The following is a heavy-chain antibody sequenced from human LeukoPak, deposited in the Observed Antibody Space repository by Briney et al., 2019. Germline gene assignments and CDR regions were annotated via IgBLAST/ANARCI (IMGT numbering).Heavy chain of an antibody. J-gene: IGHJ4*02. CDR1: GFTFSSYW. CDR2: ISSSGSNI. CDR3: VREGYSTGQFDY. D-gene: IGHD2-8*02. V-gene: IGHV3-48*04. Sequence: PGGSLRLSCAASGFTFSSYWMSWVRQAPGKGLEWVSHISSSGSNIHHADSVKGRFTISRDNAKNSLYLQMNSLRAEDTAVYYCVREGYSTGQFDYWGQGTLVTVSS.